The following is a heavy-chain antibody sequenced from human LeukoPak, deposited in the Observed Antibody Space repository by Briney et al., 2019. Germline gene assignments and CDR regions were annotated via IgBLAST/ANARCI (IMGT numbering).Heavy chain of an antibody. Sequence: SGGSLRLSCAASGFTFSTSWMSWVRQAPGKGLEWVANIKQDGSEKYYVDSVKGRFTISRDNAKNSLYLQMNSLRAEDTAVYYCARDAYGGTDYWGQGTLVTVSS. V-gene: IGHV3-7*01. D-gene: IGHD4-23*01. CDR1: GFTFSTSW. J-gene: IGHJ4*02. CDR3: ARDAYGGTDY. CDR2: IKQDGSEK.